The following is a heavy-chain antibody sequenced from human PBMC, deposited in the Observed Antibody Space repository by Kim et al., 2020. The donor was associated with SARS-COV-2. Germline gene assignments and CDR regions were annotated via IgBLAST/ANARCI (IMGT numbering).Heavy chain of an antibody. CDR1: GVSFSGYY. CDR2: INHSGST. Sequence: SETLSLTCAVYGVSFSGYYWSWIRQPPGKGLEWIGEINHSGSTNYNPSLKSRVTISVDTSKNQFSLKLSSVTAADTAVYYCARGGRVYSSGWLVYWGQGTLVTVSS. CDR3: ARGGRVYSSGWLVY. V-gene: IGHV4-34*01. D-gene: IGHD6-19*01. J-gene: IGHJ4*02.